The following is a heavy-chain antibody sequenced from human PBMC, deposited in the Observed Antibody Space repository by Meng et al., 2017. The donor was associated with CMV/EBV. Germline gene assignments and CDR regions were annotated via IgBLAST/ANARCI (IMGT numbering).Heavy chain of an antibody. CDR2: MNPNSGNT. CDR1: VYTFTSYD. V-gene: IGHV1-8*03. CDR3: ARGGYGSGVPYGMDV. J-gene: IGHJ6*02. Sequence: ASVQVSCKASVYTFTSYDINWVRQATGQGLEWMGWMNPNSGNTGYAQKFQGRVTITRNTSISTAYMELSSLRSEDTAVYYCARGGYGSGVPYGMDVWGQGTTVTVSS. D-gene: IGHD3-10*01.